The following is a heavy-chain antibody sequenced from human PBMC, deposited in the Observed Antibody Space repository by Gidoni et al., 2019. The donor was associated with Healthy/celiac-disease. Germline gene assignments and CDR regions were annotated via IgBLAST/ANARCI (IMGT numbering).Heavy chain of an antibody. J-gene: IGHJ4*02. V-gene: IGHV3-23*01. Sequence: EVQLLESGGGLVQPGGSLRLSCAASGFTFSSYAMSWVRQAPGKGLEWVSAIRGSGGRTYYADSVKGRFTISRDKSKNTLYLQMNSLRAEDTAVYYCAKDSLVADCGGDCYPGGDYFDYWGQGTLVTVSS. CDR3: AKDSLVADCGGDCYPGGDYFDY. D-gene: IGHD2-21*01. CDR1: GFTFSSYA. CDR2: IRGSGGRT.